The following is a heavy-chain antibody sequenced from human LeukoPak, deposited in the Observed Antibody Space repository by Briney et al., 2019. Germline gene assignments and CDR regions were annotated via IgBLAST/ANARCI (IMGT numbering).Heavy chain of an antibody. D-gene: IGHD4-17*01. J-gene: IGHJ5*02. CDR2: ITGDGSDI. V-gene: IGHV3-74*01. CDR3: ARDAYTTTSNWLDP. CDR1: GFTLNKYW. Sequence: GGSLRLSCEASGFTLNKYWMHWVRQAPGKGLVWVSRITGDGSDIAYADSVKGRFTVSRNDAKNTLFLQMTSLRVEDTAIYYCARDAYTTTSNWLDPWGQGTLVTVSS.